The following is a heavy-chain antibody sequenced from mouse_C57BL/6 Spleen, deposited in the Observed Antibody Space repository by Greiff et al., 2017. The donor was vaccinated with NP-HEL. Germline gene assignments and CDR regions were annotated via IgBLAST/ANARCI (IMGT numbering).Heavy chain of an antibody. V-gene: IGHV1-54*01. Sequence: QVQLQQSGAELVRPGTSVKVSCKASGYAFTNYLIEWVKQRPGQGLEWIGVINPGSGGTNYNEKFKGKATLTADKSSSTAYMQLSSLTSEDSAVYFCARHDGYYAMDYWGQGTSVTVSS. D-gene: IGHD2-3*01. CDR3: ARHDGYYAMDY. J-gene: IGHJ4*01. CDR2: INPGSGGT. CDR1: GYAFTNYL.